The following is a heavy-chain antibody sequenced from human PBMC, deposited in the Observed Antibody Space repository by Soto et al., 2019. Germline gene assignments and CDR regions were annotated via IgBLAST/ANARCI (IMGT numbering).Heavy chain of an antibody. Sequence: QVQLVESGGGVVQPGRSLRLSCATSGFIFSNYAMHWVRQAPGQGLEWVALIWSDGSYDNYAESVKGRFTISRDNSKNTLYVQMNSLRVEDTAVYFCARGTGPGSFLIDYRGQGTLVTVSS. J-gene: IGHJ4*02. CDR3: ARGTGPGSFLIDY. CDR2: IWSDGSYD. D-gene: IGHD3-10*01. CDR1: GFIFSNYA. V-gene: IGHV3-33*01.